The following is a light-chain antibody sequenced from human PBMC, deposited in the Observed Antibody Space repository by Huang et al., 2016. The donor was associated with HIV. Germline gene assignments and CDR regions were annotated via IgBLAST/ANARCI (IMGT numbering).Light chain of an antibody. Sequence: EIVMTQSPATLSVSPGERATLSCRASQSVGSNLAWYQQRRGQAPRLLIYAASTRATGIPARFSGSGSGTAFTLTVSSLQSEDFAVYYCQQHNSWPRTFGQGTRV. CDR1: QSVGSN. J-gene: IGKJ1*01. CDR3: QQHNSWPRT. CDR2: AAS. V-gene: IGKV3-15*01.